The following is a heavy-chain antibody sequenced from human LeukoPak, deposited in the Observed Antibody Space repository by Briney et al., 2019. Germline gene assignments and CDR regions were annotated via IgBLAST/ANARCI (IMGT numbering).Heavy chain of an antibody. CDR1: GYTFTSYD. CDR3: ARVVNGRTNKDYYGY. Sequence: GASVKVSCKASGYTFTSYDINWVRQATGQGLEWMGWMNPNSGNTGYAQKFQGRVTMTRNTSISTAYMELSSLRSEDTAVYYCARVVNGRTNKDYYGYWGQGTLVTVSS. V-gene: IGHV1-8*01. CDR2: MNPNSGNT. J-gene: IGHJ4*02. D-gene: IGHD1/OR15-1a*01.